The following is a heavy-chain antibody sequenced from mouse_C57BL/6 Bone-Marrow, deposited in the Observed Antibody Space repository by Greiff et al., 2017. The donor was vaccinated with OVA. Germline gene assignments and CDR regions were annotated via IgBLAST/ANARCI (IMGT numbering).Heavy chain of an antibody. CDR1: GYSITSGYY. CDR3: AKRDWYYFDY. CDR2: ISYDGSN. Sequence: EVKLEESGPGLVKPSQSLSLTCSVTGYSITSGYYWNWIRQFPGNKLEWMGYISYDGSNNYNPSLKNRISITRDTSKNQFFLKLNSVTTEDTATYYCAKRDWYYFDYWGQGTTLTVSS. D-gene: IGHD3-3*01. J-gene: IGHJ2*01. V-gene: IGHV3-6*01.